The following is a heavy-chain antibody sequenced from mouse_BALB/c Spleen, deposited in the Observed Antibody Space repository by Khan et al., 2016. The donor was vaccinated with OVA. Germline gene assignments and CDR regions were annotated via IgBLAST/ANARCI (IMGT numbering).Heavy chain of an antibody. Sequence: QVRLQQSGAELAKPGASVKMSCTASGYTFTTYWMHWVKQRPGQGLEWFGYINPTSGYTDYNDKFKDRATLTADKSYSTAYMQLNSLTSEDSAIYYCTRDRIDYWGQGTTLTVSS. CDR3: TRDRIDY. CDR2: INPTSGYT. V-gene: IGHV1-7*01. J-gene: IGHJ2*01. CDR1: GYTFTTYW.